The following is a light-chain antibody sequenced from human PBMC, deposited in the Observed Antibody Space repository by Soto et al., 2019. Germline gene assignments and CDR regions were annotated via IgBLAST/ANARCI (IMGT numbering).Light chain of an antibody. CDR1: QGISNY. CDR3: QQYENLPT. J-gene: IGKJ5*01. CDR2: AAS. V-gene: IGKV1-27*01. Sequence: DIQMTQSPSSLSASVGDRVTITCRASQGISNYLAWYQQKPGTVPKLLISAASTLQTGVPSRFSGGGSGTDFTFTISRLQPEDIATYYCQQYENLPTFGQGTRLEI.